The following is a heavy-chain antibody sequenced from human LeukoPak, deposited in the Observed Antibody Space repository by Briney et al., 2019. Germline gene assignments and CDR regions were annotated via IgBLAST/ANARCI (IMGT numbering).Heavy chain of an antibody. CDR2: IRYDGSNK. D-gene: IGHD6-19*01. Sequence: QAGGSLRLSCAASGFTFSSYGMHWVRQAPGKGLEWVAFIRYDGSNKYYADSVKGRFTISRDNSKNTLYLQMNSLRAEDTAVYYCAKGPAPLAVAHREWMDVWGKGTTVTVSS. J-gene: IGHJ6*04. CDR1: GFTFSSYG. CDR3: AKGPAPLAVAHREWMDV. V-gene: IGHV3-30*02.